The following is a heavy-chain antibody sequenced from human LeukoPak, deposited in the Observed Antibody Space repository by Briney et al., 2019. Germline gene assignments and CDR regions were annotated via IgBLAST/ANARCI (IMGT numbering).Heavy chain of an antibody. CDR1: GFTFSSYS. V-gene: IGHV3-21*01. CDR2: ISSSSSYI. D-gene: IGHD6-19*01. J-gene: IGHJ4*02. Sequence: GGSLRLSCAASGFTFSSYSMNWVRQAPGKGLEWVSSISSSSSYIYYADSVKGRFTISRDNAKNSLYLQMNSLRAEDTAVYYCARDTTQWLVWDYWGQGTLVTVSS. CDR3: ARDTTQWLVWDY.